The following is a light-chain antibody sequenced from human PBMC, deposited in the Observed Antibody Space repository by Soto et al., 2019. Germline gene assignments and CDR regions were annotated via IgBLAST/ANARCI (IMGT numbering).Light chain of an antibody. CDR2: AAS. Sequence: DIQMTQSPFSLSASLGDRVTITCRASQSISDYLNWYQQKPGKRPKLLIFAASSLQVGVPSRFSGSGSGTDFTLTISSLQPEDFPTYFCQQSHSAPFTFGPGPTVDIK. CDR3: QQSHSAPFT. V-gene: IGKV1-39*01. CDR1: QSISDY. J-gene: IGKJ3*01.